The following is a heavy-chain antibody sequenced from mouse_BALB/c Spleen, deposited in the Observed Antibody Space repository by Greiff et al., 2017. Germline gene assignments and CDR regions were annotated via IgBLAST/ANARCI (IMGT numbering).Heavy chain of an antibody. CDR1: GFSLTSYG. CDR3: ARDLLHRLWAMDY. CDR2: IWSGGST. V-gene: IGHV2-2*02. J-gene: IGHJ4*01. D-gene: IGHD1-1*01. Sequence: QVQLKESGPGLVQPSQSLSITCTVSGFSLTSYGVHWVRQSPGKGLEWLGVIWSGGSTDYNAAFISRLSISKDNSNSQVFFKMNSLQANDTAIYYCARDLLHRLWAMDYWGQGTSVTVSS.